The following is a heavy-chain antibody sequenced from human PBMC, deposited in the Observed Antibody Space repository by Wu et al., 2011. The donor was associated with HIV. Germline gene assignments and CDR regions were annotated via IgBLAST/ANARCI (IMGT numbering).Heavy chain of an antibody. CDR1: GGTFSSDN. Sequence: QVQLVQSGAEVKKPGSSVKVSCKASGGTFSSDNIFWVRQAPGQGLEWMGRIIPLFGVTNYAQKFQGKVTITADKSSNTAYMELSSLRSEDTAVYYCATQGSLRWSDPYYGKDVWGPRDHGHRLL. CDR2: IIPLFGVT. D-gene: IGHD1-26*01. J-gene: IGHJ6*01. V-gene: IGHV1-69*09. CDR3: ATQGSLRWSDPYYGKDV.